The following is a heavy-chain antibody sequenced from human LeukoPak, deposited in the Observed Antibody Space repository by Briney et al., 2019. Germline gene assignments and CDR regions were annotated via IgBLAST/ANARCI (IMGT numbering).Heavy chain of an antibody. J-gene: IGHJ2*01. Sequence: SETLSLTCSVSGVPISSRSYYWGWIRQPPGKGLEWIGYIYHSGNTYYNPSLKSRVTVSLDRSKNQFSLQLNSVTAADTAIYYCAGVYWYFDLWGRGTLVTVSS. CDR1: GVPISSRSYY. V-gene: IGHV4-39*07. CDR3: AGVYWYFDL. CDR2: IYHSGNT.